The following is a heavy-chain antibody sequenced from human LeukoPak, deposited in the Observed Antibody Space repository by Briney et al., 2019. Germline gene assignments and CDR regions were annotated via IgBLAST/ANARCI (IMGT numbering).Heavy chain of an antibody. J-gene: IGHJ6*03. CDR1: GGSISSYY. V-gene: IGHV4-4*07. Sequence: SETLSLTCTVSGGSISSYYWSWIRQPAGKGLEWIGRIYTSGSTNYNPSLKSRVTMSVGTSKNQFSLKLSSVAAADTAVYYCARDRLEINWRVKNEYYMDVWGKGTTVTISS. CDR3: ARDRLEINWRVKNEYYMDV. D-gene: IGHD1-1*01. CDR2: IYTSGST.